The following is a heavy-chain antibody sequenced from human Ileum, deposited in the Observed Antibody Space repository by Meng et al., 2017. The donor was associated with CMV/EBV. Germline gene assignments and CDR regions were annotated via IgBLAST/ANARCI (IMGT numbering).Heavy chain of an antibody. D-gene: IGHD1-26*01. V-gene: IGHV4-39*07. CDR3: ARSLSSGSYHSPFVN. J-gene: IGHJ4*02. CDR2: IYNSGST. Sequence: QLPLQESGPGLVKPSETLPLTCTVPSGSISGGLYYWGWIRQPPGKGLEWIGSIYNSGSTYYNPSLESRVTISVDTSKNHFSLRLNSVTAADTAVYHCARSLSSGSYHSPFVNWGQGTLVTVSS. CDR1: SGSISGGLYY.